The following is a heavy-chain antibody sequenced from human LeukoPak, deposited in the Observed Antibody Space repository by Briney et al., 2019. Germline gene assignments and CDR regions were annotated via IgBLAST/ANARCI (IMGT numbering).Heavy chain of an antibody. CDR3: ARAGDFARNQRTYYMDV. V-gene: IGHV4-4*07. CDR2: IYSSGTT. J-gene: IGHJ6*03. Sequence: SETLSLTCTVSGGSISGYVWSWIRQPAGKGLEWIGRIYSSGTTNYNPSLKSRVTMSVDTSNHQFSLKVRSVTAADTDVFYCARAGDFARNQRTYYMDVWGKGTTVTVSS. CDR1: GGSISGYV. D-gene: IGHD3-16*01.